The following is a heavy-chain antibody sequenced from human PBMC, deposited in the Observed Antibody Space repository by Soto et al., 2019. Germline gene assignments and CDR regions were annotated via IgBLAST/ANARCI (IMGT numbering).Heavy chain of an antibody. J-gene: IGHJ5*02. CDR3: ARTWYSSGWGWFDP. CDR2: ISGSGTTI. D-gene: IGHD6-19*01. V-gene: IGHV3-48*01. CDR1: GVTFSSYS. Sequence: EVQLVESGGGLVQPGGSLRLSCAASGVTFSSYSMNWVRQAPGKGLEWVSYISGSGTTIYYADSVKGRFTVSRDNAKNSLYLQMNSLRAEDMAVYYCARTWYSSGWGWFDPWGQGTLVTVSS.